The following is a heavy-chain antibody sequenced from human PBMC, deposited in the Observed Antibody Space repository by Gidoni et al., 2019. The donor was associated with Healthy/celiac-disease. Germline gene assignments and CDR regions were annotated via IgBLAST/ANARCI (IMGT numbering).Heavy chain of an antibody. CDR3: ARLPACSGGSCYFLGFSPLRRLDYYYYIDV. D-gene: IGHD2-15*01. CDR2: IYPGDSDT. V-gene: IGHV5-51*01. Sequence: IGWVRKMPGKGLEWMGIIYPGDSDTRYSPSFQGQVTISADKSISIAYLQWSSLKASDTAMYYCARLPACSGGSCYFLGFSPLRRLDYYYYIDVWGKVTTVTVSS. J-gene: IGHJ6*03.